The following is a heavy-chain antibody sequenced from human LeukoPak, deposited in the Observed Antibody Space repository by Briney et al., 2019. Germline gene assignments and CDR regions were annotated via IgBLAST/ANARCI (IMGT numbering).Heavy chain of an antibody. Sequence: GRSLRLSCAASGFTFTTFGIHWVRQAPGKGLEWVAAISPDGNIEYYTDSVKGRFTISRDNSKNMIYLQMNSLRGEDSAVCYCAKINNDDDYWGQGTLVTVSS. D-gene: IGHD1/OR15-1a*01. V-gene: IGHV3-30*18. CDR3: AKINNDDDY. J-gene: IGHJ4*02. CDR2: ISPDGNIE. CDR1: GFTFTTFG.